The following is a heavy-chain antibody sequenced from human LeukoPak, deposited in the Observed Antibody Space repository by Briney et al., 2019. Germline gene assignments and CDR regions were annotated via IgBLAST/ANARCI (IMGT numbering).Heavy chain of an antibody. Sequence: SVKVSCKASGGTFISYAISWVRQAPGQGLEWMGGIIPIFGTANYAQKFQGRVTITADESTSTAYMELSSLRSGDTAVYYCARDYDYGGYYFDYWGQGTLVTVSS. CDR1: GGTFISYA. CDR2: IIPIFGTA. J-gene: IGHJ4*02. CDR3: ARDYDYGGYYFDY. D-gene: IGHD4-17*01. V-gene: IGHV1-69*13.